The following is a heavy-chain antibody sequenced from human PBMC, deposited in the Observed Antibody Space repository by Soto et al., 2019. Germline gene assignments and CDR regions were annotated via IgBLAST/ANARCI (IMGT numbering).Heavy chain of an antibody. CDR2: INHSGST. J-gene: IGHJ4*02. CDR1: GGSFSGYY. D-gene: IGHD3-3*01. Sequence: SETLSLTCAVYGGSFSGYYWSLIRQPPGKGLEWIGEINHSGSTNYNPSLKSRVTISVDTSKNQFSLKLSSVTAADTAVYYCARGTYDFWSGYIDYWGQGTLVTVSS. V-gene: IGHV4-34*01. CDR3: ARGTYDFWSGYIDY.